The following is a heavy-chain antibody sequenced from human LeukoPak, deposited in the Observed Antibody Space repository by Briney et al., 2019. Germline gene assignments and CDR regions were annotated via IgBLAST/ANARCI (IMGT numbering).Heavy chain of an antibody. CDR1: GYSISSGYF. CDR2: IYPSGST. J-gene: IGHJ4*02. V-gene: IGHV4-38-2*02. Sequence: SETLSLTCSVSGYSISSGYFWGWVRQPPGKGLVWIGTIYPSGSTYYNPSLKSRVTVSVDTSKNQFSLQLSSVTSADTAVYYCAREVRDKSWYVVGDYWGQGTLVTVSS. CDR3: AREVRDKSWYVVGDY. D-gene: IGHD6-13*01.